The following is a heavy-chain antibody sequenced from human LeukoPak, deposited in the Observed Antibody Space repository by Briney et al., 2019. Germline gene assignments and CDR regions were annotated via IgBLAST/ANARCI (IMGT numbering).Heavy chain of an antibody. CDR3: ARGMTTGPDP. Sequence: TSETLSLTCTVSGGSISSYSWSWIRQPPGKGLEWIGYIYYSGSTNYNPSLKSRLTISVDTSKNQFSLKLSSVTAADTAVYYCARGMTTGPDPRGQGILVTVSS. J-gene: IGHJ5*02. CDR2: IYYSGST. D-gene: IGHD4-17*01. V-gene: IGHV4-59*08. CDR1: GGSISSYS.